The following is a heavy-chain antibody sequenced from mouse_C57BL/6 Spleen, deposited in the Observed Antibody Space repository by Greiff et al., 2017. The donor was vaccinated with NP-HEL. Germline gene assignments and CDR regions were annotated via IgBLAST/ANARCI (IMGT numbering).Heavy chain of an antibody. J-gene: IGHJ4*01. V-gene: IGHV1-54*01. Sequence: VQLQQSGAELVRPGTSVKVSCKASGYAFTNYLIEWVKQRPGQGLEWIGVINPGSGGTNYNEKFKGKATLTADKSSSTAYMQLSSLTSEDSAVYFCARDYGNYYAKDYWGQGTSVTVSS. D-gene: IGHD2-1*01. CDR2: INPGSGGT. CDR3: ARDYGNYYAKDY. CDR1: GYAFTNYL.